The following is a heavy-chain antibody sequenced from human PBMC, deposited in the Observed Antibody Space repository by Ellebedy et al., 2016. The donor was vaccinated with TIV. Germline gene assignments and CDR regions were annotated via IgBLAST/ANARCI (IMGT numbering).Heavy chain of an antibody. J-gene: IGHJ6*02. D-gene: IGHD3-10*01. CDR2: IVGGGST. CDR1: GFTFSTYT. Sequence: GESLKISCAASGFTFSTYTMHWVRQAPGKGLEWVSCIVGGGSTYYADSVKGRFTISRDNSKNTLYLQMNSLRAEDTAVYYCARGFRFGMDVWGQGTTVTVSS. V-gene: IGHV3-66*01. CDR3: ARGFRFGMDV.